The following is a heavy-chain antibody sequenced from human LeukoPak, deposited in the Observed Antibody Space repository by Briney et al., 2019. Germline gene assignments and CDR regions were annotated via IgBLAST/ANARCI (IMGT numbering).Heavy chain of an antibody. V-gene: IGHV1-69*04. Sequence: SVEVSCKASGGTFSSYAISWVRQAPGQGLEWMGRIIPILGIANYAQKFQDRVTITADTSTSTGYMELSSLRSEDTAVYYCARWSGDASSYKVSWDYWGQGTLVTVSS. D-gene: IGHD6-6*01. J-gene: IGHJ4*02. CDR2: IIPILGIA. CDR3: ARWSGDASSYKVSWDY. CDR1: GGTFSSYA.